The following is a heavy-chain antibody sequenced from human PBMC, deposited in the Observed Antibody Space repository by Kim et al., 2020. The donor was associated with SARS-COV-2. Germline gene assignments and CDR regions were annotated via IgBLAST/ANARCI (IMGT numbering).Heavy chain of an antibody. Sequence: GGSLRLSCAASGFTFSSYAMSWVRQAPGKGLEWVSAISGSGGSTYYADSVKGRFTISRDNSKNTLYLQMNSLRAEDTAVYYCAKVGLRGYSGYADAFDIWGQGTMVTVSS. D-gene: IGHD5-12*01. V-gene: IGHV3-23*01. CDR3: AKVGLRGYSGYADAFDI. J-gene: IGHJ3*02. CDR1: GFTFSSYA. CDR2: ISGSGGST.